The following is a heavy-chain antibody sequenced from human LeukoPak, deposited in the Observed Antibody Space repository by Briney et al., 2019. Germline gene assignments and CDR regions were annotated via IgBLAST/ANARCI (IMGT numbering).Heavy chain of an antibody. Sequence: SETLSLTCAVSGGSFSGYYWSWIRQPPGKGLEWIGEINHSGSTNYNPSLKSRVTISVDTSKNQFSLKLSFVTAADTAVYYCARDVNYYDSSGYPLPWGQGTLVTVSS. V-gene: IGHV4-34*01. D-gene: IGHD3-22*01. J-gene: IGHJ5*02. CDR3: ARDVNYYDSSGYPLP. CDR2: INHSGST. CDR1: GGSFSGYY.